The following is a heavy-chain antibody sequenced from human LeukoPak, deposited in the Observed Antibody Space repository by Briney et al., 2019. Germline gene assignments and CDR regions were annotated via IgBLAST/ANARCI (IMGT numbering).Heavy chain of an antibody. V-gene: IGHV3-33*03. CDR1: GFTFSSYG. J-gene: IGHJ6*02. Sequence: PGGSLRLSCAASGFTFSSYGMHWVRQAPGKGLEWVAVIWFDGTNKYSADSLQGRFAISRDNAKKSLYLQMNSLRAEDTAVYYCASGRDNDLWSGEQRGPYYGMDVWGQGTTVTVSS. CDR3: ASGRDNDLWSGEQRGPYYGMDV. D-gene: IGHD3-3*01. CDR2: IWFDGTNK.